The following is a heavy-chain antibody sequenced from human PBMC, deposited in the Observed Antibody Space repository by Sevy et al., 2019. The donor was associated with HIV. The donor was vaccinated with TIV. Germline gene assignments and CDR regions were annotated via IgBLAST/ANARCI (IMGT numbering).Heavy chain of an antibody. J-gene: IGHJ4*02. CDR2: INPNSGGP. D-gene: IGHD2-21*02. CDR1: GYTFIGYY. V-gene: IGHV1-2*02. Sequence: ASVKVSCKASGYTFIGYYTHWVRQAPGQGLEWMGWINPNSGGPNYEQRVQGRVTMTSDTSISTAYMELSRLTSDDTAVYYCARGWGLLAVTASMFDFDYWGQGTLVTVSS. CDR3: ARGWGLLAVTASMFDFDY.